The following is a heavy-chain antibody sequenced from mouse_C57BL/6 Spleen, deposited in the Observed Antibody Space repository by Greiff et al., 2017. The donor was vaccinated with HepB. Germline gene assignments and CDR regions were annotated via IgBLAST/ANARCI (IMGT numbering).Heavy chain of an antibody. CDR3: ARDYGNYVPHGLAY. CDR2: IDPSDSYT. CDR1: GYTFTSYW. D-gene: IGHD2-1*01. Sequence: QVQLKQPGAELVRPGTSVKLSCKASGYTFTSYWMHWVKQRPGQGLEWIGVIDPSDSYTNYNQKFKGKATLTVDTSSSTAYMQLSSLTSEDSAVYYCARDYGNYVPHGLAYWGQGTLVTVSA. V-gene: IGHV1-59*01. J-gene: IGHJ3*01.